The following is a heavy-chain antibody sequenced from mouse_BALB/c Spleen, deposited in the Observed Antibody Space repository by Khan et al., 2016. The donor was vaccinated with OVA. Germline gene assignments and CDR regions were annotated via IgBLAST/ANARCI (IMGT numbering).Heavy chain of an antibody. D-gene: IGHD2-1*01. V-gene: IGHV1-69*02. CDR3: TRSDGNYYTMDY. J-gene: IGHJ4*01. CDR1: GYTFTSYW. CDR2: IYPSDSYT. Sequence: QVQLKQSGAELVRPGASVKLSCKASGYTFTSYWINWVKQRPGQGLEWIGNIYPSDSYTNYNQNFKDKATLTVDKSSSTAYMQPSSPTSEDSAVYYCTRSDGNYYTMDYWGQGTSVTVSS.